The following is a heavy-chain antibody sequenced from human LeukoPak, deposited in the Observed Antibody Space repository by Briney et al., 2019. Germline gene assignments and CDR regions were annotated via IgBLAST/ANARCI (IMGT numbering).Heavy chain of an antibody. CDR1: GFTFSSYG. D-gene: IGHD1-7*01. CDR3: AKAYEYNWNYGSGAFDI. Sequence: WGSLRLSCAASGFTFSSYGMHWVRQAPGKGLGWVAVISYDGSNKYYADSVKGRFTIVRDNSKNTLYLQMNSLRAEDTAVYYCAKAYEYNWNYGSGAFDIWGQGTMVTVSS. J-gene: IGHJ3*02. V-gene: IGHV3-30*18. CDR2: ISYDGSNK.